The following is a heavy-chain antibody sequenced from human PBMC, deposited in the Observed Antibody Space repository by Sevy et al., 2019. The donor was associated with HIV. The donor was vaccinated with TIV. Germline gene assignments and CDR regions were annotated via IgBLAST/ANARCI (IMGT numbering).Heavy chain of an antibody. Sequence: SETLSLTCAVYGGCLSGYYWSWIRQPPGKGLEWIGEINHSGSTNYNPALKSRVTISVDTSKNQFSLKLSSVTAADTAVYYCARGADYYDSSGYYPYDAFDIWGQGSMVTVSS. J-gene: IGHJ3*02. D-gene: IGHD3-22*01. CDR2: INHSGST. CDR3: ARGADYYDSSGYYPYDAFDI. V-gene: IGHV4-34*01. CDR1: GGCLSGYY.